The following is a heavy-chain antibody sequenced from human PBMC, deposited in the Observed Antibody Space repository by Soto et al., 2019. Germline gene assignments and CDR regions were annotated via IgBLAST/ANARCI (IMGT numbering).Heavy chain of an antibody. Sequence: ASVKVSCKASGFSFTGYYIHWLRQAPGQGLEWMGWINAHSGGTEYAQKFQGRVTLTRDTSIATAYLTLTSLTSDDAALYYCAKDLTRQLAYWLDPWGQGTQVTVS. CDR2: INAHSGGT. D-gene: IGHD6-6*01. J-gene: IGHJ5*02. V-gene: IGHV1-2*02. CDR1: GFSFTGYY. CDR3: AKDLTRQLAYWLDP.